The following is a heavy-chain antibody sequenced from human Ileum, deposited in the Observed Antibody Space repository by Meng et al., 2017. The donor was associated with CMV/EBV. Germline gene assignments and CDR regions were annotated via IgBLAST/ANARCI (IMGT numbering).Heavy chain of an antibody. Sequence: GESLKISCAASGFTFSGSAVHWVRQASGKGLEWVGRIRGKAHSYATAYAASVKGRFTISRDDSKNTAYLQMNSLKTGDTAVYYCTRADSSNYGSLFDYWGQGTLVTVSS. J-gene: IGHJ4*02. V-gene: IGHV3-73*01. CDR1: GFTFSGSA. CDR3: TRADSSNYGSLFDY. CDR2: IRGKAHSYAT. D-gene: IGHD4-11*01.